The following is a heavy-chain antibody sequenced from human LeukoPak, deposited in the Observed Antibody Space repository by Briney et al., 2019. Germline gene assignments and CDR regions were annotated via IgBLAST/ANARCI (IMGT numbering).Heavy chain of an antibody. CDR2: IKQDGSEK. D-gene: IGHD6-19*01. Sequence: GGSLRLSCAASGFTFSSYWMSWVRQAPGKGLEWVANIKQDGSEKYYVDSVKGRFTISRDNAKNSLYLQMNSLRAEDTAVYYCARVDRGWYNWFDPWGQGTLVTVSS. CDR1: GFTFSSYW. J-gene: IGHJ5*02. CDR3: ARVDRGWYNWFDP. V-gene: IGHV3-7*01.